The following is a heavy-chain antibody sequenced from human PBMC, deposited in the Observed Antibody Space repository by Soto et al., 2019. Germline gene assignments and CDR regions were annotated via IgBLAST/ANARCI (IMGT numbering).Heavy chain of an antibody. CDR3: AKDSTVVVTVIGSGEFDL. CDR1: GFTFSSYG. Sequence: QVQLVESGGGVVQPGRSLRLSCAASGFTFSSYGMHWVRQAPGKGLEWVAVISYDGSNKYYADSVKGRFTISRDNSMNTRYLQMNRLRAEDTAVYCCAKDSTVVVTVIGSGEFDLWGRGTLVTVSS. CDR2: ISYDGSNK. D-gene: IGHD2-21*02. V-gene: IGHV3-30*18. J-gene: IGHJ2*01.